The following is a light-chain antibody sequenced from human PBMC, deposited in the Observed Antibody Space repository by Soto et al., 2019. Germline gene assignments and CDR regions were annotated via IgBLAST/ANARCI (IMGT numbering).Light chain of an antibody. CDR2: DVS. CDR1: SSDIGGYDH. Sequence: QSALTQPASVSGSPGQSITISCTGTSSDIGGYDHVSWYQQHPGKAPKLMIYDVSVRPSGVSDRFSGSKSANTASLTISGLPAEDEADYYCNSYTTSISLYVLGPGTKLTVL. CDR3: NSYTTSISLYV. V-gene: IGLV2-14*01. J-gene: IGLJ1*01.